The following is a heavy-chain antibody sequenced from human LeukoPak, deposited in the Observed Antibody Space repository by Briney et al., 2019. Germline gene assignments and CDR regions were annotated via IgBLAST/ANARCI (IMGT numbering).Heavy chain of an antibody. Sequence: SETLSPTCAVSGYSISSGYYWAWIRQPPGKGLEWVGSIHHSGNTYYNPSLVSRVTISVDTSKDQFSLKLTSVTAADTAVYYCAREDRFSSAWNSPIDSWGQGTLVTVSS. D-gene: IGHD1/OR15-1a*01. CDR2: IHHSGNT. J-gene: IGHJ4*02. CDR1: GYSISSGYY. V-gene: IGHV4-38-2*02. CDR3: AREDRFSSAWNSPIDS.